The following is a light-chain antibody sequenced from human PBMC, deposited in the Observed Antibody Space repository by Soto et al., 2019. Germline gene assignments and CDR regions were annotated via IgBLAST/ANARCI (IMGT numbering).Light chain of an antibody. V-gene: IGKV3-11*01. Sequence: EIVLTQSPATLSLSPGERATLSCRASQSVSSYLAWYQQKPGQAPRLLIYDASNRATGIPARFSGSGSGTEFTLTISSLEPEDFAVYYCQQRSNWPPTFGGGTKV. CDR1: QSVSSY. CDR3: QQRSNWPPT. J-gene: IGKJ4*01. CDR2: DAS.